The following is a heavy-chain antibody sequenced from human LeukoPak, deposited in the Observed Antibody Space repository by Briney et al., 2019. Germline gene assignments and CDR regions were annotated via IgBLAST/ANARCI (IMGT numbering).Heavy chain of an antibody. CDR3: ARTKWELPPKGAFDF. CDR2: ISSSSSTI. Sequence: GGSLRLSCAASGFTFSSYSMNWVRQAPGKGLEWVSYISSSSSTIYYADSVKGRFTISRDNAKNSLFLQMDSLAPEDTAIYYCARTKWELPPKGAFDFWGQGTVVTVSP. J-gene: IGHJ3*01. CDR1: GFTFSSYS. V-gene: IGHV3-48*04. D-gene: IGHD1-26*01.